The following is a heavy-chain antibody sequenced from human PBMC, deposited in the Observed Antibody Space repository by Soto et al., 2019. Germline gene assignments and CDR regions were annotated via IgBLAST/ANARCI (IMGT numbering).Heavy chain of an antibody. V-gene: IGHV1-69*13. Sequence: SVKVSCKASGGTFTDYAFSWVRQAPGQGLEWMGGIIPMFKSSNFAQKFQDRLTIFADASAGTAYMELSSLRSDDTAIYYCAKDVGFQQHLFVFDLWGQGTLVTVSS. CDR3: AKDVGFQQHLFVFDL. CDR2: IIPMFKSS. D-gene: IGHD3-10*02. J-gene: IGHJ4*02. CDR1: GGTFTDYA.